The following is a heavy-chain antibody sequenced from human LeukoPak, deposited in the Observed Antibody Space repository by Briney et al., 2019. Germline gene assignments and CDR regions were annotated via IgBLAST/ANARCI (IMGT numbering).Heavy chain of an antibody. Sequence: TSVKVSCKASGCTFTSYGICWVLQAPGQGLEWIGWISAYNGNTNYAQKLQGRVTMTTDTSTSTAYMELRSLRSDDTAVYYCARDFFHDYGDYSPFDYWGQGTLVTVSS. CDR3: ARDFFHDYGDYSPFDY. CDR2: ISAYNGNT. J-gene: IGHJ4*02. V-gene: IGHV1-18*01. D-gene: IGHD4-17*01. CDR1: GCTFTSYG.